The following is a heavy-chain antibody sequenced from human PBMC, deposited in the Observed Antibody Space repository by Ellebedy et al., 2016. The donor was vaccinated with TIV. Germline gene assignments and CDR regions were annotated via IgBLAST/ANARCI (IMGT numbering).Heavy chain of an antibody. Sequence: PGGSLRLSCAASGFTFSGFGIHRVRQAPGKGLEWVAVLWYDGSNAYYADSVKGRFTISRDTSKKTLFLQMNSLRVEDTAVYYCEIRGRSCGGGDCYHEYFEFWGQGTLVTVSS. J-gene: IGHJ1*01. CDR1: GFTFSGFG. D-gene: IGHD2-21*02. CDR3: EIRGRSCGGGDCYHEYFEF. CDR2: LWYDGSNA. V-gene: IGHV3-33*01.